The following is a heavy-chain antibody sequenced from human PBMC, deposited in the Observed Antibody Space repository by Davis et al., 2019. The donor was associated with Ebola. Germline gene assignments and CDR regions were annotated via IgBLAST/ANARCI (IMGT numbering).Heavy chain of an antibody. D-gene: IGHD1/OR15-1a*01. CDR2: IYRDGSEK. Sequence: GESLKISCAASGFTFGSFWMSWVRQAPGKGLEWVANIYRDGSEKYYVDSVKGRFTISRDNTKNSLYLQMNSLRAEDTAVYYCARDGGVLEHAASPYYYYGMDVWGQGTTVTVSS. J-gene: IGHJ6*02. V-gene: IGHV3-7*01. CDR1: GFTFGSFW. CDR3: ARDGGVLEHAASPYYYYGMDV.